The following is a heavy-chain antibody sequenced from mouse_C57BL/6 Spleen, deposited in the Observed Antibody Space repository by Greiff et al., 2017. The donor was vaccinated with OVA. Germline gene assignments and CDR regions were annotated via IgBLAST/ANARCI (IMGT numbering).Heavy chain of an antibody. CDR1: GFTFSDYG. CDR2: ISSGSSTI. CDR3: ARREYDACDY. Sequence: DVMLVESGGGLVKPGGSLKLSCAASGFTFSDYGMHWVRQAPEKGLEWVAYISSGSSTIYYADTVKGRFTISRDNAKNTLFLQMTSLRSEDTAMYDCARREYDACDYWGQGTTLTVSS. D-gene: IGHD2-3*01. J-gene: IGHJ2*01. V-gene: IGHV5-17*01.